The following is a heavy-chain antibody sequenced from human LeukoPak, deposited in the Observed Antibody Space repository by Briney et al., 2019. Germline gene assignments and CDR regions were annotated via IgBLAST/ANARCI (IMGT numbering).Heavy chain of an antibody. J-gene: IGHJ5*02. CDR2: IIPIFGTA. V-gene: IGHV1-69*05. CDR3: ASRKWNSGNNWFDP. D-gene: IGHD1-7*01. Sequence: SVKVSCKASGGTFSSYAISWVRQAPGQGLEWMGGIIPIFGTANYAQKFQGRVTITTDESTSTAYMELSSLRSEDTAVYYCASRKWNSGNNWFDPWGQGTLVTVSS. CDR1: GGTFSSYA.